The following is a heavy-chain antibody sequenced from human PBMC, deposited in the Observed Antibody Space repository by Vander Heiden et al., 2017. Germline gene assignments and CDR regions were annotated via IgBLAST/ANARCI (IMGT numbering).Heavy chain of an antibody. D-gene: IGHD3-10*01. CDR3: ARRYYYGSGTNGYYGMDV. CDR1: GSSFTSYW. V-gene: IGHV5-51*01. Sequence: EVQLVQSGAEVKKPGESLKISCKGSGSSFTSYWIGWFRPMPGKGLEWMGIIYPGDSDTRYSPSCQGQVTISADKSISTAYLQWSSLKASDTAMYYCARRYYYGSGTNGYYGMDVWGQGTTVTVSS. CDR2: IYPGDSDT. J-gene: IGHJ6*02.